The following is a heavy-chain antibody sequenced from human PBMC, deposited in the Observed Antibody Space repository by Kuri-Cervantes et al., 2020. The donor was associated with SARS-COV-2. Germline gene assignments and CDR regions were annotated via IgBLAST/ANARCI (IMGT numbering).Heavy chain of an antibody. CDR3: AREDAFYDAFDI. CDR2: ISYDGSNK. V-gene: IGHV3-30-3*01. CDR1: GFTFSSYA. D-gene: IGHD3-3*02. Sequence: GESLKISCAASGFTFSSYAMHWVRQAPGKGLEWVAVISYDGSNKYYADSVKGRFTISRDNSKNTLYLQMNSLRAEDTAVYYRAREDAFYDAFDIWGQGTMVTVSS. J-gene: IGHJ3*02.